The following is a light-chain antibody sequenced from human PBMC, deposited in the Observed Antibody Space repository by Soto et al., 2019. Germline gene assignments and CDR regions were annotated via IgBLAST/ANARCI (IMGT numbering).Light chain of an antibody. J-gene: IGKJ4*01. V-gene: IGKV2-28*01. Sequence: DLVMTQSPLSLPVTPGEPASISCRSSQSLLHSNGYNYLDWYLQKPGQSPQVLIYMGSNRASGVPDRFSGSGSGTGFTLKISRVEAEDVGVYYCMQALQTPLTFGGGTKVEIK. CDR3: MQALQTPLT. CDR1: QSLLHSNGYNY. CDR2: MGS.